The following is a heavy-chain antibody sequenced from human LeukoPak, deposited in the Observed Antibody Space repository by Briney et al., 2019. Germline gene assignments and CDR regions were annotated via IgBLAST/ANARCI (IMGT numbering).Heavy chain of an antibody. V-gene: IGHV1-2*02. D-gene: IGHD6-13*01. CDR3: ARGGIARDYYYYMDV. J-gene: IGHJ6*03. Sequence: ASVKVSCKASGYTFTGYYMHWVRQAPGQGLEWMGWINPNSGSTNYAQKFQGRVTMTRDTSISTAYMELSRLRSDDTAVYYCARGGIARDYYYYMDVWGKGTTVTVSS. CDR2: INPNSGST. CDR1: GYTFTGYY.